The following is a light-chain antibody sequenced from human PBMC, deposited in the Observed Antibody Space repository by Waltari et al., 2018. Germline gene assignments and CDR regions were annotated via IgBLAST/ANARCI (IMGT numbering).Light chain of an antibody. V-gene: IGKV1-17*01. CDR3: LHHNSYPLT. CDR1: QDISSY. J-gene: IGKJ4*01. Sequence: DIQMTQSPSSLSASVGDTVTITCRASQDISSYLNWFQQKPGKAPKLLIYAASTLQSGAPSRFSGSRSGTEFTLTISSLQPEDFAAYYCLHHNSYPLTFGGGTKVEIK. CDR2: AAS.